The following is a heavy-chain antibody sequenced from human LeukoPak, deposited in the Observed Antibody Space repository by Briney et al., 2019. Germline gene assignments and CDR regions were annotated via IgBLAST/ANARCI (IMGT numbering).Heavy chain of an antibody. D-gene: IGHD1-26*01. CDR1: GFTFSNYA. J-gene: IGHJ4*02. V-gene: IGHV3-23*01. CDR3: ARSDSGSYNY. CDR2: ISDSGGST. Sequence: GGSLRLSCAASGFTFSNYAMTWVRQAPGKGLEWVSGISDSGGSTYYADSVKGRFTIFRDNSKNTLYLQMSSLRAEDTAAYYCARSDSGSYNYWGQGTLVTVSS.